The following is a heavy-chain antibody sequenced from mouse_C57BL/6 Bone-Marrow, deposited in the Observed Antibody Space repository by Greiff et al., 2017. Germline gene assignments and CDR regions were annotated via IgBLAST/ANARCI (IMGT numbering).Heavy chain of an antibody. Sequence: VQLQQSGAELVRPGASVKLSCTASGFNIKDDYMHWVKQRPEQGLEWIGWIDPETGDTKYASKFQGKATITAATSSNTAYLQLSSLTSEDTAVYYCTTDCGNWALDYWGQGTTLTVSS. J-gene: IGHJ2*01. D-gene: IGHD2-1*01. V-gene: IGHV14-4*01. CDR2: IDPETGDT. CDR1: GFNIKDDY. CDR3: TTDCGNWALDY.